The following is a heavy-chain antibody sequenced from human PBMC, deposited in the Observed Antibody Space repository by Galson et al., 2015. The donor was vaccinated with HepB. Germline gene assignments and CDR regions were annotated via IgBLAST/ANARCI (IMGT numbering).Heavy chain of an antibody. D-gene: IGHD5-24*01. CDR3: ARGGMATIGGPTFDY. CDR2: INTNNGET. V-gene: IGHV1-18*01. Sequence: SVKVSCKASDYTFSRYRISWFRQAPGQGLEWMGWINTNNGETNYAHNNQGRVTLTTDTSTRTAFMDLRSLRSDDTAMYYCARGGMATIGGPTFDYWGQGTLVTVSS. CDR1: DYTFSRYR. J-gene: IGHJ4*02.